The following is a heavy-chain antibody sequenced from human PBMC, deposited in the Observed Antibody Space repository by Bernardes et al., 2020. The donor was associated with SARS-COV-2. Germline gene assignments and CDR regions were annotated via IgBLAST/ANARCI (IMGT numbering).Heavy chain of an antibody. CDR2: IWYDGVNK. D-gene: IGHD3-10*01. CDR1: GFTFSSYG. J-gene: IGHJ4*02. Sequence: GGSLRLSCAASGFTFSSYGMHWVRQAPGKGLEWVAVIWYDGVNKYYADSMKGRFTISRDNSKNTLYLEMNTLRDEDTGVYYCESYNGPGNVYSWGQGTLVTVSS. CDR3: ESYNGPGNVYS. V-gene: IGHV3-33*01.